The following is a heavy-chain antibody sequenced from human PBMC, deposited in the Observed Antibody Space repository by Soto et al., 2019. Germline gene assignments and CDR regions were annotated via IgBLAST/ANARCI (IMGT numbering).Heavy chain of an antibody. D-gene: IGHD3-3*01. CDR1: GFTFSSYG. CDR2: IWYDGNDK. Sequence: PGGSLRLSCTASGFTFSSYGMHWVRQAPGKGLEWVAVIWYDGNDKYYADSVKGRFTISRDNSKNTLYLQIHSLRAEDTAVYYCARGSIPGADNYAVWSGYYYDMDVWGQGTTVTVSS. CDR3: ARGSIPGADNYAVWSGYYYDMDV. J-gene: IGHJ6*02. V-gene: IGHV3-33*01.